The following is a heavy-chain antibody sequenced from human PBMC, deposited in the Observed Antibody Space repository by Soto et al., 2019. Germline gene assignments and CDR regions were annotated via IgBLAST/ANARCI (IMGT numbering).Heavy chain of an antibody. CDR3: AKDRDYPRDYFHC. CDR2: VSPNGQGI. V-gene: IGHV3-23*01. J-gene: IGHJ4*02. Sequence: GGSLRLSCAASGFTLGRYGMSWVRQAPGKGLEWVSAVSPNGQGIYYAESVRGRFTISRDFSKNTGCLHMDSLRAEDTGVYYCAKDRDYPRDYFHCWGQGTLVTVSS. D-gene: IGHD4-17*01. CDR1: GFTLGRYG.